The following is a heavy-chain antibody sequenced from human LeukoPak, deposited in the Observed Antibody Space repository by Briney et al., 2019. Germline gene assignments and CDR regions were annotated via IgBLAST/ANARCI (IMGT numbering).Heavy chain of an antibody. Sequence: ASVKVSCKASGYTFTSYGISWVRQVPGQGLAWMGWISAYNGNTNYAQKLQGRVTMTTDTSTSTAYMELRSLRSDDTAVYYCARDDLQLLWFGELLYRGYYYGMDVWGQGTTVTVSS. CDR2: ISAYNGNT. J-gene: IGHJ6*02. D-gene: IGHD3-10*01. V-gene: IGHV1-18*01. CDR3: ARDDLQLLWFGELLYRGYYYGMDV. CDR1: GYTFTSYG.